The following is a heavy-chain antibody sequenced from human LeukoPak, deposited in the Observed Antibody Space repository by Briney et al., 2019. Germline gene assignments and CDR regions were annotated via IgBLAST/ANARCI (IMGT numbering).Heavy chain of an antibody. CDR2: IYSGGST. Sequence: PGGSLRLSCAASGFTVSSNYMSWVRQAPGKGLEWVSVIYSGGSTYYADSVKGRFTISRDNSKNTLYLQMNSLRAEDTAVYYCARDIYYYDSSGYSDYWGQGTLVTVSS. J-gene: IGHJ4*02. V-gene: IGHV3-66*01. D-gene: IGHD3-22*01. CDR1: GFTVSSNY. CDR3: ARDIYYYDSSGYSDY.